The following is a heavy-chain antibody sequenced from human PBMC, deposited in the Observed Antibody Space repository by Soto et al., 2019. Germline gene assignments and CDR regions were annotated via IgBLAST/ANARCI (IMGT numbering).Heavy chain of an antibody. J-gene: IGHJ5*01. CDR3: ARRSGQQLVARGFDS. V-gene: IGHV5-51*01. CDR1: GYTFTTYW. CDR2: IYPGDSDT. D-gene: IGHD6-13*01. Sequence: EVQLVQSGAEVKKPGESLKISCKASGYTFTTYWIGWVRQMPGKGPEWMGMIYPGDSDTRYSPSFQGQVTITAARSISTGYLQWRSLQASDTAIYYCARRSGQQLVARGFDSWGQGNQVTVSS.